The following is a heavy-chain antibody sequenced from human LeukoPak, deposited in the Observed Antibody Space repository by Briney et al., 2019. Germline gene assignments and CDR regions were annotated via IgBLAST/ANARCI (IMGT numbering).Heavy chain of an antibody. CDR3: ARDPRYYGSGSYHNEKIDWFDP. Sequence: ASVKVSCKASGGTFSSYAISWVRQAPGQGLEWMGGIIPIFGTANYAQKFQGRVTMTRDTSTSTVYMELSSLRSEDTAVYYCARDPRYYGSGSYHNEKIDWFDPWGQGTLVTVSS. D-gene: IGHD3-10*01. V-gene: IGHV1-69*05. CDR1: GGTFSSYA. CDR2: IIPIFGTA. J-gene: IGHJ5*02.